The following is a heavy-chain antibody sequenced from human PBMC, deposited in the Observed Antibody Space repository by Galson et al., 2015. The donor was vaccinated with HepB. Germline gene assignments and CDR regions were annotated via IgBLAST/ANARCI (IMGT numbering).Heavy chain of an antibody. D-gene: IGHD2-15*01. J-gene: IGHJ4*02. CDR2: INAGNGNT. CDR3: ARAPRAGDWVAATDFDY. V-gene: IGHV1-3*01. CDR1: GYTFTSYA. Sequence: SCKASGYTFTSYAMHWVRQAPGQRLEWMGWINAGNGNTKYSQKFQGRVTITRDTSASTAYMELSSLRSEDTAVYYCARAPRAGDWVAATDFDYWGQGTLVTVSS.